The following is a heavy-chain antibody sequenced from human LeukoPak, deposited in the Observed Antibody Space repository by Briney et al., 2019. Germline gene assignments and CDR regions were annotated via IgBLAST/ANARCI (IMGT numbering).Heavy chain of an antibody. CDR1: GYTFTGYC. V-gene: IGHV1-2*02. Sequence: ASVKVSCKASGYTFTGYCMHWVRQAPGQGLEWMGWINPNSGGTNYAQKFQGRVTMTRDTSISTAYMELSRLRSDDTAVYYCAGVRDYDSSGYHPMDVWGKGTTVTVSS. CDR3: AGVRDYDSSGYHPMDV. D-gene: IGHD3-22*01. CDR2: INPNSGGT. J-gene: IGHJ6*03.